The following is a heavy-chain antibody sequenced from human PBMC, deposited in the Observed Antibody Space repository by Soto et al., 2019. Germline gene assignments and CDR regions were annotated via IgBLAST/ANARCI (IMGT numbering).Heavy chain of an antibody. D-gene: IGHD3-10*01. Sequence: QITLKESGPTLVKPTQTLTLTCTFSGFSLSTSGVGVGWIRQPPGKALEWLALIYWDYDKRSSPSRKNRLTIPKDITNNRVVLKMTNMDPVDTAAYYCAHQHYYALGYFDYWGQGTLVTVSS. CDR2: IYWDYDK. CDR3: AHQHYYALGYFDY. V-gene: IGHV2-5*02. CDR1: GFSLSTSGVG. J-gene: IGHJ4*03.